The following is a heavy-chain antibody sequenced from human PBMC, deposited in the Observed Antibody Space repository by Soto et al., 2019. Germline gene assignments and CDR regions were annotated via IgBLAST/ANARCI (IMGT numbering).Heavy chain of an antibody. V-gene: IGHV3-23*01. CDR2: ISGSGGST. CDR1: GFTFSSYA. Sequence: EVPLLESGGGLVQPGGSLRLSCAASGFTFSSYAMSWVRQAPGKRLEWVSAISGSGGSTYYADSVKGRFTISRDNSKNTLYLQMNSLGAEDTAVYYCAKQKSRIVGAYSGAEFDYCGEGTLVTVSS. J-gene: IGHJ4*02. CDR3: AKQKSRIVGAYSGAEFDY. D-gene: IGHD1-26*01.